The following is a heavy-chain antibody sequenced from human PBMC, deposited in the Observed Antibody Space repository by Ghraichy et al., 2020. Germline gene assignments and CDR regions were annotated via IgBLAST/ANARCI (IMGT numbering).Heavy chain of an antibody. J-gene: IGHJ4*02. CDR3: AKSAGVISF. Sequence: GGSLRLSCAASGFTFSTYWMHWVRQAPGKGLVWVSHINTDGSITNYADSVKGRFTISRDNAKNTLYLQMNSLRAEDTAVYYCAKSAGVISFCGQGTLVTVSS. CDR2: INTDGSIT. D-gene: IGHD3-16*02. CDR1: GFTFSTYW. V-gene: IGHV3-74*01.